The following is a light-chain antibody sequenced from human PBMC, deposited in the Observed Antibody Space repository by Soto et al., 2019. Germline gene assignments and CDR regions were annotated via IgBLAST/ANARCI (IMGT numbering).Light chain of an antibody. CDR3: HQRKSWPRT. V-gene: IGKV3-11*01. Sequence: IVLTQSPAILPSSPGERATLSCRARQTVSSKLAWYQHKPGQAPRLLIYDTSNRATGIPARFSGSGSGTDFTLTISSLEPEDFAVYYCHQRKSWPRTFGQGTRVDI. J-gene: IGKJ1*01. CDR2: DTS. CDR1: QTVSSK.